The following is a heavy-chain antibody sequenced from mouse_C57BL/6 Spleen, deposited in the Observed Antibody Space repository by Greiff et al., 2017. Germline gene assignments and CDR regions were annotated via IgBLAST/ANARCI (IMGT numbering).Heavy chain of an antibody. V-gene: IGHV1-62-2*01. CDR3: AGHEDRGVARGAYVDY. Sequence: VQLQQSGAELVKPGASVKLSCKASGYTFTEYTIPWVKQRPGQGLEWIGWVYPGSGSTNYNEKFKDKATLTADKSSSTAYMGLSSLTSEGSAVYYCAGHEDRGVARGAYVDYWGQGTTLTVSS. J-gene: IGHJ2*01. CDR2: VYPGSGST. CDR1: GYTFTEYT. D-gene: IGHD3-1*01.